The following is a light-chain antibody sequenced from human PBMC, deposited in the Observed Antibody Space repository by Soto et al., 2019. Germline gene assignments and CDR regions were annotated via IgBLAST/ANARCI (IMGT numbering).Light chain of an antibody. Sequence: DIQMTQSPSTLSASVGDRVTITCRASQSISSWLAWYQQKSGKAPKLLIYQAYSLESGVPSRFSGSGSGTEFTLTSSSLQPDDFATYYCQQYNSYWTFGQGTKVEIK. J-gene: IGKJ1*01. V-gene: IGKV1-5*03. CDR2: QAY. CDR3: QQYNSYWT. CDR1: QSISSW.